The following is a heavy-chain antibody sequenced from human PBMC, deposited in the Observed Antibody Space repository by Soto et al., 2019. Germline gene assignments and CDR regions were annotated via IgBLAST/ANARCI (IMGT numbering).Heavy chain of an antibody. CDR3: ARDGTADRLDFDY. CDR2: TWYRSTGYY. J-gene: IGHJ4*02. V-gene: IGHV6-1*01. Sequence: QVQLQQSGPGLVKPSQTLSLTCAISGDSVSSNSVAWNWIRQSPSRGLEWLGRTWYRSTGYYEYAVSVKSRTSIKPDTSKTQFSLQVNLVTPEDTAVYYCARDGTADRLDFDYWGQGTLVTVSS. CDR1: GDSVSSNSVA. D-gene: IGHD1-1*01.